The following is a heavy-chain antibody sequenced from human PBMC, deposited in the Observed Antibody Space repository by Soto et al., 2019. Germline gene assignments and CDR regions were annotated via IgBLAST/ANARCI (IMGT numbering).Heavy chain of an antibody. CDR1: GFTFSSYA. J-gene: IGHJ4*02. D-gene: IGHD3-22*01. V-gene: IGHV3-30-3*01. Sequence: LRLSCAASGFTFSSYAMHWVRQAPGKGLEWVAVISYDGSNKYYADSVKGRFTISRDNSKNTLYLQMNSLRAEDTAVYYCATYYYDSSGYYWDYWGQGTLVTVSS. CDR2: ISYDGSNK. CDR3: ATYYYDSSGYYWDY.